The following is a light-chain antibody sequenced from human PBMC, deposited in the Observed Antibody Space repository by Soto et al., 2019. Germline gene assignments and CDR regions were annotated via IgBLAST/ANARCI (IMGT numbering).Light chain of an antibody. CDR2: NDN. Sequence: QSVLTQPPSASATPGQRVTISCSGSSSNIGSRTVNWYQQLPGSAPKLLVYNDNQRPSGVPDRFSGSKSGTSASLAISGLQSEDEADYYCAAWDDSLHVIFGGWTKLTVL. CDR3: AAWDDSLHVI. CDR1: SSNIGSRT. J-gene: IGLJ2*01. V-gene: IGLV1-44*01.